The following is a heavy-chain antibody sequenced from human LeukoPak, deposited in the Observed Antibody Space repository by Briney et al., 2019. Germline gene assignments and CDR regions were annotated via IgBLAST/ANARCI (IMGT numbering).Heavy chain of an antibody. CDR1: GFTFSSYA. D-gene: IGHD5-18*01. J-gene: IGHJ4*02. V-gene: IGHV3-64*01. Sequence: GGSLRLSCAASGFTFSSYAMHWVRQAPGKGLEYVSAISSNGGSTYYANSVKGRFTISRDNSKNTLYLQMGSLRAEDMAVYYCARSPNVDTAVGREGYYFDYWGQGTLVTVSS. CDR3: ARSPNVDTAVGREGYYFDY. CDR2: ISSNGGST.